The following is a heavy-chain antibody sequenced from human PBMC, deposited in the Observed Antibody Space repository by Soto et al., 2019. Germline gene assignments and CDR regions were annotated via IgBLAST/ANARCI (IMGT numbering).Heavy chain of an antibody. D-gene: IGHD2-2*01. Sequence: PSETLSLTCTVSGGSVSSGSYYWSWIRQPPGKGLEWIGYIYYSGSTNYNPSLKSRVTISVDTSKNQFSLKLSSVTAADTAVYYCARDVIVVAQAAQNYYGMDVWGQGTTVTVSS. CDR3: ARDVIVVAQAAQNYYGMDV. CDR2: IYYSGST. CDR1: GGSVSSGSYY. J-gene: IGHJ6*02. V-gene: IGHV4-61*01.